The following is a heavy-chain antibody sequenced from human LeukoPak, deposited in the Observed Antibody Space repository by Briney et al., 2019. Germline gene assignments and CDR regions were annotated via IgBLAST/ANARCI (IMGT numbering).Heavy chain of an antibody. CDR2: MNPKSGNT. J-gene: IGHJ4*02. CDR1: GHSFSTYD. Sequence: ASVKVSYTPSGHSFSTYDIMKWRQATGQGPEWMGWMNPKSGNTDYAQKFQGRVTMTWNTSISTAYMELSSLRSEDTAVYYCARGPITQPRQQMVLFDYWGQGTLVTVSS. V-gene: IGHV1-8*01. CDR3: ARGPITQPRQQMVLFDY. D-gene: IGHD6-13*01.